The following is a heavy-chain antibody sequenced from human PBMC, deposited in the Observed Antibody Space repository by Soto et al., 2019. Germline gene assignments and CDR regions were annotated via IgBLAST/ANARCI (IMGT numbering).Heavy chain of an antibody. CDR2: TYYRYEWYS. V-gene: IGHV6-1*01. CDR1: GDSVSSNSVT. CDR3: VRLIGNSWLDS. Sequence: HVQLQQSGPGLVKPSQTLSLTCAISGDSVSSNSVTWNWIRQSPSRGLEWLRRTYYRYEWYSDYAVSVQSRVPINPVTSNTQFSLHLISVTPEETAVDYCVRLIGNSWLDSWGQGTLVTVSS. J-gene: IGHJ5*01.